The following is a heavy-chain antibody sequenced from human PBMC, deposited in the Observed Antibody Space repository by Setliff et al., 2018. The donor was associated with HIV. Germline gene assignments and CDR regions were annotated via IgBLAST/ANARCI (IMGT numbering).Heavy chain of an antibody. CDR3: ARQFSNSFDY. CDR2: ISPYDLSE. CDR1: GYTFIDYF. Sequence: ASVKVSCKASGYTFIDYFIHWVRQAPGQGLEWMGWISPYDLSERISQRFQGRVTMTRDTSINAAYLDLSGLTSDDTAVYYCARQFSNSFDYWGQGALVTVS. J-gene: IGHJ4*02. V-gene: IGHV1-2*02. D-gene: IGHD7-27*01.